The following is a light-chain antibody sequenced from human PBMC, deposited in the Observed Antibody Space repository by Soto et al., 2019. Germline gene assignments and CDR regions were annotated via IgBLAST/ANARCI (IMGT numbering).Light chain of an antibody. J-gene: IGKJ4*01. V-gene: IGKV3-20*01. CDR3: QYYNNWLAT. CDR2: GAS. CDR1: QSVSSSY. Sequence: EIVLTQSPGTLSLSPGERATLSCRASQSVSSSYLAWYQQKPGQAPRLLIYGASSRATGIPDRFSGSGSGTDFTLTISSLQSEDFTIYYCQYYNNWLATFGGGTKVDIK.